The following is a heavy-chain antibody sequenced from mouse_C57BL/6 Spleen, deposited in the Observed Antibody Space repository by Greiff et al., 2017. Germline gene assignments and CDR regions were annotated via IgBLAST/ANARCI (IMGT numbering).Heavy chain of an antibody. J-gene: IGHJ3*01. D-gene: IGHD2-4*01. CDR2: INPSSGYT. CDR3: ATYYDYDEGWFAY. Sequence: VQLQESGAELAKPGASVKLSCKASGYTFTSYWMHWVKQRPGQGLEWIGYINPSSGYTKYNQKFKDKATLTADKSSSTAYMQLSSLTYEDSAVYYCATYYDYDEGWFAYWGQGTLVTVSA. CDR1: GYTFTSYW. V-gene: IGHV1-7*01.